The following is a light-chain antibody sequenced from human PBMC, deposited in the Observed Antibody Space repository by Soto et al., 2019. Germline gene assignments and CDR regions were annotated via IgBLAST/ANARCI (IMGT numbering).Light chain of an antibody. J-gene: IGLJ1*01. V-gene: IGLV1-40*01. CDR3: QSYDSSLSAYV. Sequence: QSVLTQPPSVSGAPGQRVNISCAGSRSNIGAGNDVHWYQHLPGTAPQLLIYANINRPSGVPDRLSGSKSGTSASLAITGLQAEDEADYYCQSYDSSLSAYVFGTGTKLTVL. CDR2: ANI. CDR1: RSNIGAGND.